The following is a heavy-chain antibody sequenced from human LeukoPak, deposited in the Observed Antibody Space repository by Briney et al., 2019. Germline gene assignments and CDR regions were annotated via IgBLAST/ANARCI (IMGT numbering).Heavy chain of an antibody. CDR1: GYTFTIYG. CDR2: ISAYNGVT. CDR3: ARDTRLKSDGMDV. D-gene: IGHD3-10*02. Sequence: ASVKVSCKASGYTFTIYGISWVRQAPGQGLEWMGWISAYNGVTNYAQNLLGRLTLTTDTSTSTAYMELRSLRSDDTAVYYCARDTRLKSDGMDVWGQGTTVTVSS. V-gene: IGHV1-18*01. J-gene: IGHJ6*02.